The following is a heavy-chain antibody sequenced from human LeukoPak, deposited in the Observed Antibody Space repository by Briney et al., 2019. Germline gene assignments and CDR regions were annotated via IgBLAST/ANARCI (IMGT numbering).Heavy chain of an antibody. CDR2: ISYDGSNK. D-gene: IGHD3-9*01. Sequence: GRSLRLSCAASGFTFSSYGMHWVRQAPGKGLEWVAVISYDGSNKYYADSVKGRFTISRDNSKNTLYLQMNSLRAEDTAVYYCAKVESRFDEKNWFDPWGQGTLVTVSS. J-gene: IGHJ5*02. CDR1: GFTFSSYG. CDR3: AKVESRFDEKNWFDP. V-gene: IGHV3-30*18.